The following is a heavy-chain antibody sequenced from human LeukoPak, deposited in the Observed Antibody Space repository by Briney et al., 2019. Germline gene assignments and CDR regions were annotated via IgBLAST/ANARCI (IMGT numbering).Heavy chain of an antibody. CDR1: GFTFSDHY. V-gene: IGHV3-72*01. D-gene: IGHD5-18*01. CDR2: TRNKANSYTT. CDR3: AREGTWIQLWSFDY. Sequence: PGGSLRLSCAASGFTFSDHYMDWVRQAPGKGLEWVGRTRNKANSYTTEYAASVRGRFTISRDDSKNSLYLQMNSLKTEDTALYYCAREGTWIQLWSFDYWGQGTLVTVSS. J-gene: IGHJ4*02.